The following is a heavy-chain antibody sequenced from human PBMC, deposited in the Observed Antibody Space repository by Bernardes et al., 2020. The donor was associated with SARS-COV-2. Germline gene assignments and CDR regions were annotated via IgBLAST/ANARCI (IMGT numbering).Heavy chain of an antibody. D-gene: IGHD5-12*01. CDR2: IYYSGST. Sequence: SETLSLTCTVSGGSISSYYWSWIRQPPGKGLEWIGYIYYSGSTNYNPSLKSRVTISVDTSKNQFSLKLSSVTAADTAVYYCARGQEEMATIMFLYWGQGTLVTVYS. V-gene: IGHV4-59*01. J-gene: IGHJ4*02. CDR3: ARGQEEMATIMFLY. CDR1: GGSISSYY.